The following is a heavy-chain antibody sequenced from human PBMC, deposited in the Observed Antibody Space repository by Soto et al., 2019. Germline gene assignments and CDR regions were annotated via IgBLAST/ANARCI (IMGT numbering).Heavy chain of an antibody. CDR2: IYPGDSDT. CDR3: ARLRWLQSLPYYFDY. D-gene: IGHD5-12*01. V-gene: IGHV5-51*01. J-gene: IGHJ4*02. Sequence: PGESLKISCKGSGYSFTSYWIGWVRQMPGKGLEWMGIIYPGDSDTRYSPSFQGQVTISADKSISTAYLQWSSLKASDTAMYSCARLRWLQSLPYYFDYWGQGTLVTVSS. CDR1: GYSFTSYW.